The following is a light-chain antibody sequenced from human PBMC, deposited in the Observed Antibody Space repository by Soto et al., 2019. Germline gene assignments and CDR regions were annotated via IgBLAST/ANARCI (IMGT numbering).Light chain of an antibody. Sequence: ELMMTQSPATLSVSPGARATLSCRASQSVSSNLAWYQQKPGQAPRLLIYGGSARATGIPARFSGVGSGTECTLTLSSLQSEDGEVYYGQQYNSWPLTFGGGTKVDIK. V-gene: IGKV3-15*01. CDR3: QQYNSWPLT. CDR2: GGS. CDR1: QSVSSN. J-gene: IGKJ4*01.